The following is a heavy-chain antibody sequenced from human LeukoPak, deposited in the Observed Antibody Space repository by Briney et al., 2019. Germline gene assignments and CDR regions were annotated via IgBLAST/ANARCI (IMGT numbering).Heavy chain of an antibody. V-gene: IGHV3-48*01. D-gene: IGHD5-18*01. J-gene: IGHJ4*02. CDR2: ISSSSSTI. CDR3: AKDLVGGVDTAMVPH. Sequence: GGSLRLSCAASGFTFSSYSMNWVRQAPGKGLERVSYISSSSSTIYYADSVKGRFTISRDNAKNSLYLQMNSLRAEDTAVYYCAKDLVGGVDTAMVPHWGQGTLVTVSS. CDR1: GFTFSSYS.